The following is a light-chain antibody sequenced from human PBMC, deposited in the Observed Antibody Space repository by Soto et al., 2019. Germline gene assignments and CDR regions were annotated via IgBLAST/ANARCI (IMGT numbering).Light chain of an antibody. Sequence: QSALTQPASVSGSPGQSIAISCTGSSSDVGIYNYVSWYQQHPGKVPKLIIYEVTNRPSGVSNRFSGSKSGNTASLTISGLQADDEADYHCGSFTGGITPYVFGTGTKVTVL. J-gene: IGLJ1*01. CDR3: GSFTGGITPYV. CDR1: SSDVGIYNY. CDR2: EVT. V-gene: IGLV2-14*01.